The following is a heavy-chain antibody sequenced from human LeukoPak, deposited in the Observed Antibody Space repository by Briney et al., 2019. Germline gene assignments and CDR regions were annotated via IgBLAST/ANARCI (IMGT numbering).Heavy chain of an antibody. CDR2: INPSGGGT. Sequence: GASVKVSCKASGYSLTTYYMHWVRQAPGQGLEWMAIINPSGGGTKYAQKFQGRVTMTRDTPTNTVYMELSSLRTEDTAVYYCARDRVSLGSPYPGASDYWGQGTLVTVSS. V-gene: IGHV1-46*01. D-gene: IGHD1-26*01. J-gene: IGHJ4*02. CDR1: GYSLTTYY. CDR3: ARDRVSLGSPYPGASDY.